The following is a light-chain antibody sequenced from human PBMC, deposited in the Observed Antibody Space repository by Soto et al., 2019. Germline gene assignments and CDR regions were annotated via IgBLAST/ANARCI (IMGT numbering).Light chain of an antibody. V-gene: IGKV1-39*01. CDR2: AAS. CDR1: QSISSY. Sequence: DIQMTHSPSSLSVSVGDRVTITWRASQSISSYLTWCQQKPGKAPKLLIYAASSLQSGVPARFSGSGSGTDFTLTISSLQPEDFATYYCQQSYSTPLTFGGGTKVDIK. J-gene: IGKJ4*01. CDR3: QQSYSTPLT.